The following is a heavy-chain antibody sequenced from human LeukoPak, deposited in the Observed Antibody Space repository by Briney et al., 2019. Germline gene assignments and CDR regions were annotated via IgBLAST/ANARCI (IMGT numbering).Heavy chain of an antibody. D-gene: IGHD6-19*01. CDR1: GGTFSSYV. Sequence: GASVKVSCKASGGTFSSYVISWVRQAPGQGLEWLGWINTKSGATNYAQNFQGRVTMTRDTSMSTTYMELKRLRSDDTAVYYCARDLGISGWYAPPLGYFDYWGQGTLLTVSS. J-gene: IGHJ4*02. V-gene: IGHV1-2*02. CDR3: ARDLGISGWYAPPLGYFDY. CDR2: INTKSGAT.